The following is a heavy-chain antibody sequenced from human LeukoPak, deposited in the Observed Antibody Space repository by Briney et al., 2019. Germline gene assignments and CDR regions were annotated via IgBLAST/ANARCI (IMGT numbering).Heavy chain of an antibody. CDR1: GYTFTGYY. CDR3: AGDPPNYYDSSGYGPLYAFDI. CDR2: INPNSGGT. V-gene: IGHV1-2*04. J-gene: IGHJ3*02. D-gene: IGHD3-22*01. Sequence: GASVKVSCKASGYTFTGYYMHWVRQALGQGLEWMGWINPNSGGTNYAQKFQGWVTMTRDTSISTAYMELSRLRSDDTAVYYCAGDPPNYYDSSGYGPLYAFDIWGQGTMVTVSS.